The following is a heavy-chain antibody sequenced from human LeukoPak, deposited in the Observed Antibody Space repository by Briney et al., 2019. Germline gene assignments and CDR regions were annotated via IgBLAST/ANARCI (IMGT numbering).Heavy chain of an antibody. Sequence: SETLSLTCGVSGGPLGRFYWTWIRQAPGKGLEWTGEVNHSGSANYNPSLKSRVTISLDASQNQFSLSLSSVTAADTAVYFCAKGVDFTAHFARWGQGTRVTVSS. CDR1: GGPLGRFY. CDR2: VNHSGSA. V-gene: IGHV4-34*01. J-gene: IGHJ4*02. CDR3: AKGVDFTAHFAR. D-gene: IGHD3-3*01.